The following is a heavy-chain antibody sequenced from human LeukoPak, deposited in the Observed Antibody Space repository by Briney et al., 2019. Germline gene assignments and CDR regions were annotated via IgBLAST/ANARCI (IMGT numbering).Heavy chain of an antibody. CDR2: ISPGSSDT. D-gene: IGHD5-24*01. CDR3: ARRRGDGYNSPFDY. V-gene: IGHV5-51*01. CDR1: GYSFTNYW. Sequence: KTGESRKISCNGSGYSFTNYWIGWVRQMPGKGLEWMGIISPGSSDTSYSPSFQGQVTISVDKSISTAYLQWSSLKASDTAMYYCARRRGDGYNSPFDYWGQGTLVTVSS. J-gene: IGHJ4*02.